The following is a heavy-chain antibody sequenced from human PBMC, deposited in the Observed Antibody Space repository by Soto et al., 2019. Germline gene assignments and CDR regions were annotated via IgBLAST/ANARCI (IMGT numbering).Heavy chain of an antibody. Sequence: LRLSCAASGFTFSSYGMHWVRQAPGKGLEWVAVISYDGSNKYYADSVKGRFTISRDNSKNTLYLQMNSLRAEDTAVYYCAKGGSIVVVTATRAEYFQHWGQGTLVTVSS. D-gene: IGHD2-21*02. CDR2: ISYDGSNK. CDR1: GFTFSSYG. CDR3: AKGGSIVVVTATRAEYFQH. J-gene: IGHJ1*01. V-gene: IGHV3-30*18.